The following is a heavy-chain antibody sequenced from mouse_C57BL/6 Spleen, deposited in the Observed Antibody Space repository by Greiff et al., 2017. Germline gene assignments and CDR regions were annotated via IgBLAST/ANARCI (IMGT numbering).Heavy chain of an antibody. D-gene: IGHD1-1*01. Sequence: EVHLVESEGGLVQPGSSMKLSCTASGFTFSDYYMAWVRQVPEKGLEWVANINYDGSSTYFLDSLKSRFIISRDNAKNILYLQMSGLKSEDTATNYCARDRYGSSLDVWGTGTTLTVSS. J-gene: IGHJ2*01. CDR3: ARDRYGSSLDV. CDR1: GFTFSDYY. V-gene: IGHV5-16*01. CDR2: INYDGSST.